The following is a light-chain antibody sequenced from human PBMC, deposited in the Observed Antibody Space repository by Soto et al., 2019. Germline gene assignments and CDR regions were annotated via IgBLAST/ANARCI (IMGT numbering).Light chain of an antibody. J-gene: IGKJ1*01. Sequence: DIQITQSPSTLSGSVGDRGTITCRASQTISSWLAWYQQKPGKAPKLLIYKASTLKSGVPSRFSGSGSGTEFTLTISSMQPDALATYYCQHYNSYSEAFGQGTKVDIK. CDR1: QTISSW. CDR2: KAS. CDR3: QHYNSYSEA. V-gene: IGKV1-5*03.